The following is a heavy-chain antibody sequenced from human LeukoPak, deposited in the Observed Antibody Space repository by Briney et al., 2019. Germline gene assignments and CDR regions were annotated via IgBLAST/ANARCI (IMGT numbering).Heavy chain of an antibody. D-gene: IGHD3-22*01. CDR1: GFTFGDYG. CDR2: IRSQAYGGTP. CDR3: TTGSQWFSRY. J-gene: IGHJ4*02. Sequence: GGSLRLSCTASGFTFGDYGVSWVRQAPGKGLEWVGFIRSQAYGGTPECAASVKGRFTISRDDSKSIAYLQMNSLKTEDTAVYYCTTGSQWFSRYWGQGTLVTVSS. V-gene: IGHV3-49*04.